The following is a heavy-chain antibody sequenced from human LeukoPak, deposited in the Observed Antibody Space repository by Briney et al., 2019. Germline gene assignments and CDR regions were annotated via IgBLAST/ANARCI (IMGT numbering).Heavy chain of an antibody. V-gene: IGHV3-30*02. Sequence: GGSLRLSCAASGFTFISYGMHWVRQAPGKGLEWVAFLRYDGSNKYYADSVKGRFTISRDSSKNTLYLQMNSLRAEDTAVYYCAKEYDILTGYYAFDIWGQGTMVTVSS. CDR1: GFTFISYG. CDR2: LRYDGSNK. CDR3: AKEYDILTGYYAFDI. D-gene: IGHD3-9*01. J-gene: IGHJ3*02.